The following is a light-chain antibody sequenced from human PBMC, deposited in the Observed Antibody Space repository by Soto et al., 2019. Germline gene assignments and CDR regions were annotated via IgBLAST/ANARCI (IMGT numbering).Light chain of an antibody. J-gene: IGLJ3*02. CDR3: QAYDYSLTASV. CDR2: DDS. V-gene: IGLV3-21*02. Sequence: SYELTQPPSVSVAPGQTARIPCGGDNIESKSVHWYQQMPGQAPVLVVRDDSDRHSGIPERFSGSKSGTSASLAITGLQAEDEADYYCQAYDYSLTASVFGGGTKVTVL. CDR1: NIESKS.